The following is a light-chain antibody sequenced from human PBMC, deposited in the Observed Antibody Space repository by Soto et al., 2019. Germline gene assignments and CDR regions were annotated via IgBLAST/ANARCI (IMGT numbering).Light chain of an antibody. J-gene: IGKJ3*01. CDR3: QQYTQWHT. Sequence: PGARATLSCRASQSLGGNLAWYQQKPGQGPRLLIFGASTRATGVPARFSGSGSGTEFTLTITSLQSEDYAVYYCQQYTQWHTFGPGTTVDIK. V-gene: IGKV3-15*01. CDR1: QSLGGN. CDR2: GAS.